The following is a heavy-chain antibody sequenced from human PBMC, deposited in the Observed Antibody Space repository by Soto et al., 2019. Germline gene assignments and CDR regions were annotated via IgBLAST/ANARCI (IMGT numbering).Heavy chain of an antibody. CDR3: ARAESSSSEGFDY. CDR1: GASISSYF. Sequence: TSETLSLTCTVSGASISSYFWSWIRQPPGKGLEWIGHISNRGKSNYNPSLKSRVTISVDTSKNKFSLNLSSVTDADTAMYYCARAESSSSEGFDYWGRGTLVTVSS. J-gene: IGHJ4*02. D-gene: IGHD6-6*01. CDR2: ISNRGKS. V-gene: IGHV4-59*01.